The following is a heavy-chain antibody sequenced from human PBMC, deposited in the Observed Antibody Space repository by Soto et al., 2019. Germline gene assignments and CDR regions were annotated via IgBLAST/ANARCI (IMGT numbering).Heavy chain of an antibody. V-gene: IGHV4-59*08. Sequence: PSETLSLTCTVSGGSISSYYWSWIRQPPGKGLEWIGYIYYSGSTNYNPSLESRVTISVDTSKNQFSLKLSSVTAADTAVYYCARRLVVAATGDYYYYMDVWGKGTTVTVSS. CDR2: IYYSGST. CDR1: GGSISSYY. D-gene: IGHD2-15*01. J-gene: IGHJ6*03. CDR3: ARRLVVAATGDYYYYMDV.